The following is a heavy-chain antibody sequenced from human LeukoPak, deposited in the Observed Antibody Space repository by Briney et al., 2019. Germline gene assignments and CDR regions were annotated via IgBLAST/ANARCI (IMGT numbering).Heavy chain of an antibody. D-gene: IGHD2-2*01. CDR1: GYTSTSYD. CDR3: ARVAVVVPAAILWYYYYGMDV. J-gene: IGHJ6*02. CDR2: MNPNSGNT. V-gene: IGHV1-8*01. Sequence: GASVKVSCKASGYTSTSYDINWVRQATGQGLEWMGWMNPNSGNTGYAQKFQGRVTMTRNTSISTAYMELSSLRSEDTAVYYCARVAVVVPAAILWYYYYGMDVWGQGTTVTVSS.